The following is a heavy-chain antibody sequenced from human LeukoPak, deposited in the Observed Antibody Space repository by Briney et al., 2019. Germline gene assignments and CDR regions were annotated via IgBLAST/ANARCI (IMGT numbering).Heavy chain of an antibody. CDR3: ASYLYWWSDLGY. V-gene: IGHV3-74*01. CDR2: LNDDGTYI. Sequence: GGSLRLSCVASGFTFSSHWMHWVRQAPGKGLVWVSRLNDDGTYIDYADSVKGRFTISRDNAKNMLYLQMNSLRVEDTAVYYCASYLYWWSDLGYWGQGTLVTVSS. CDR1: GFTFSSHW. D-gene: IGHD2-8*02. J-gene: IGHJ4*02.